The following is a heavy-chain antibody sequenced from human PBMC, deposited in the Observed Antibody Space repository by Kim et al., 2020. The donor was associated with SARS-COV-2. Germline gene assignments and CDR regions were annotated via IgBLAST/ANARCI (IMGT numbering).Heavy chain of an antibody. CDR2: YDGSNK. Sequence: YDGSNKYYADSVKGRFTISRDNSKNTLYLQMNSLRAEDTAVYYCARGLLGYFDYWGQGTLVTVSS. J-gene: IGHJ4*02. CDR3: ARGLLGYFDY. D-gene: IGHD3-10*01. V-gene: IGHV3-30-3*01.